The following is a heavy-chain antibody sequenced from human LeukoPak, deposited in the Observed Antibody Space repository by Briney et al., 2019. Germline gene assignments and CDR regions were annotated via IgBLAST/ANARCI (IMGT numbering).Heavy chain of an antibody. D-gene: IGHD3-22*01. Sequence: SETLSLTCTVSGGSISSSSDYCGWIRQPPGKGLEWIGSIYYSGSTYYIPSLKSRVTISVDTSKNQFSLKLSSVTAADTAVYYCARHSGDYYDSSGYLDYWGQGTLVTVSS. CDR2: IYYSGST. CDR1: GGSISSSSDY. J-gene: IGHJ4*02. V-gene: IGHV4-39*01. CDR3: ARHSGDYYDSSGYLDY.